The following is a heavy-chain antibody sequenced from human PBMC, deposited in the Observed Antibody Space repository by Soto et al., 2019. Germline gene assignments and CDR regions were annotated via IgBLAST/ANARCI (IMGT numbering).Heavy chain of an antibody. V-gene: IGHV4-34*01. J-gene: IGHJ4*02. CDR3: ARSVTP. CDR2: INHSGST. Sequence: SETLSLTCAVYGGSFSDYSWTWIRQPPGKGLEWIGEINHSGSTYYNPSLKSRVTISVDTSKNQFSLKLTSVTAADTAVYYCARSVTPWGQGTLVTVSS. D-gene: IGHD2-15*01. CDR1: GGSFSDYS.